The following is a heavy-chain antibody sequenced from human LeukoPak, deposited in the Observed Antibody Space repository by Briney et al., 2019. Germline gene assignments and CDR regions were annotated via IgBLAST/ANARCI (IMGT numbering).Heavy chain of an antibody. Sequence: PGGSLRLSCAASGFTFSSYSMNWVRQAPGKGLEWVSSISSSSYIYYADSVKGRFTISRDNAKNSLYLQMNSLRAEDTAVYYCARGGRQQLVLLDYWGQGTLVTVSS. V-gene: IGHV3-21*01. D-gene: IGHD6-13*01. CDR1: GFTFSSYS. CDR3: ARGGRQQLVLLDY. CDR2: ISSSSYI. J-gene: IGHJ4*02.